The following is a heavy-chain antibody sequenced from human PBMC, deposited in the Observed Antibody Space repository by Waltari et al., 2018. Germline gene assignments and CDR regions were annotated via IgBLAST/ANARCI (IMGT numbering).Heavy chain of an antibody. V-gene: IGHV3-33*01. Sequence: QVQLVEYGGGVVQSGRSLSLSCVGSGIELTTDGMNWVPQAPGKGLEWVAVIWYDGSNKNYVDSVKGRFTLSRDNSKNTMYFEMNRLRAEDTAVYFCARGDGGSGLGASDIWGQGTMVTVSS. CDR2: IWYDGSNK. J-gene: IGHJ3*02. CDR3: ARGDGGSGLGASDI. CDR1: GIELTTDG. D-gene: IGHD3-3*01.